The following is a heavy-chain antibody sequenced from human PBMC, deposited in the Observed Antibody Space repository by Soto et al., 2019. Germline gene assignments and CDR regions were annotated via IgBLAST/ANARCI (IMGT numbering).Heavy chain of an antibody. CDR2: ISSSSSYI. J-gene: IGHJ3*02. V-gene: IGHV3-21*01. D-gene: IGHD1-1*01. Sequence: WGSLRLSCAASGFTFISYSISFCRQAPVKGLEWVSSISSSSSYIYYADSVKGRFTISRDNAKNSLYLQMNSLRAEDTAVYYCARTGTTNAFDIWGQGTMVTVSS. CDR3: ARTGTTNAFDI. CDR1: GFTFISYS.